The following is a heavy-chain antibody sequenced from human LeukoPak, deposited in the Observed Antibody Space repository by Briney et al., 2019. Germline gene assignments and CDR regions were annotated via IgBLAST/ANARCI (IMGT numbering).Heavy chain of an antibody. V-gene: IGHV4-34*01. CDR3: ARSIGTIARRFDP. Sequence: PSETLSLXCAVYGGSFSGYYWSWIRQPPGKGLEWIGEINHSGSTNYNPSLKSRVTISVDTSKNQFSLKLSSVTAADTAVYYCARSIGTIARRFDPWGQGTLVTVSS. J-gene: IGHJ5*02. CDR2: INHSGST. CDR1: GGSFSGYY. D-gene: IGHD6-6*01.